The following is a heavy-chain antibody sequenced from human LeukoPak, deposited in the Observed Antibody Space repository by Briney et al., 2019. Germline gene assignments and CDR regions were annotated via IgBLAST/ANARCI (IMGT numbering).Heavy chain of an antibody. CDR3: ARASKWLFGIPFDY. J-gene: IGHJ4*02. CDR2: ISVSGNAI. Sequence: GGSLRLSCAASGFNFTDFYMTWIRQAPGKGLEGVSYISVSGNAIYYADSVKGRFTISWDNAKSSLYLQMNSLRAEDTAVYYCARASKWLFGIPFDYWGQGTLVTVSS. V-gene: IGHV3-11*01. D-gene: IGHD3-22*01. CDR1: GFNFTDFY.